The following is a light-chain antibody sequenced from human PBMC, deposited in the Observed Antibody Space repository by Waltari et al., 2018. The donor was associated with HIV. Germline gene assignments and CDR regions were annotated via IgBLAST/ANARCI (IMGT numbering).Light chain of an antibody. CDR2: EVS. CDR3: SSYTSISTLV. J-gene: IGLJ3*02. V-gene: IGLV2-14*01. CDR1: SSAVGRYDY. Sequence: QSALTQPASVSGSPGQSITISCTGTSSAVGRYDYVSWYQQHPCKAPKFMIYEVSNRPSGVSNRFSGSKSGNTSSLTISGLQAEDEADYYCSSYTSISTLVFGGGTKLTVL.